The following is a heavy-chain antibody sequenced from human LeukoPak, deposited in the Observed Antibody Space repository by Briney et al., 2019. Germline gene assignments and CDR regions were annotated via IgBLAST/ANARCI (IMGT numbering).Heavy chain of an antibody. Sequence: ASVKVSCKASGYTFTSYGISWVRQAPGQGLEWMGWISAYNGNTNYAQKLQGRVTMTTDTSTSTAYMELRSLRSDDTAVYYCARDSRFLEWLLLGDYYYYMDVWGKGTTVTVSS. CDR1: GYTFTSYG. CDR3: ARDSRFLEWLLLGDYYYYMDV. V-gene: IGHV1-18*01. J-gene: IGHJ6*03. D-gene: IGHD3-3*01. CDR2: ISAYNGNT.